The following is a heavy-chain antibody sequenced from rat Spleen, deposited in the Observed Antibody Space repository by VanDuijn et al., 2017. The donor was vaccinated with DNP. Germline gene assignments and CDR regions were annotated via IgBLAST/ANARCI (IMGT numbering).Heavy chain of an antibody. V-gene: IGHV5S13*01. CDR1: GFIFSNYD. CDR3: ARDRGYYSDWYFDF. Sequence: EVQLVESGGGLVQPGRSLKLSCAASGFIFSNYDMAWVRQAPTKGLEWVTSIRTDSGRTYYRDSVTGRFTISRDNAKNTLYLQMNSLRSEDTATYYCARDRGYYSDWYFDFWGPGTMVTVSS. D-gene: IGHD1-1*01. CDR2: IRTDSGRT. J-gene: IGHJ1*01.